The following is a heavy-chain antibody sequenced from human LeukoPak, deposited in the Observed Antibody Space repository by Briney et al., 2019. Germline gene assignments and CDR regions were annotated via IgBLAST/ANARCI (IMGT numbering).Heavy chain of an antibody. CDR3: ASYVAADGSHYFDY. Sequence: SETPSLXCSVSGGSISSYYWRWIRQPPGKGLEWIGSIYYSGSTKYNPSLKSRVTISVDTSNNQFSLRLSSVPAADTAVYSCASYVAADGSHYFDYWGQGTLVTVSS. D-gene: IGHD6-13*01. CDR1: GGSISSYY. J-gene: IGHJ4*02. CDR2: IYYSGST. V-gene: IGHV4-59*01.